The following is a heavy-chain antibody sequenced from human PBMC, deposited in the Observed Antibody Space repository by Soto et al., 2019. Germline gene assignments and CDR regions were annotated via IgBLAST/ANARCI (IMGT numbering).Heavy chain of an antibody. Sequence: PGGSLRLSCAASGFTFSSYWMSWVRQAPGKGLEWVANIKQDGSEKYYVDSVKGRFTISRDNAKNSLYLQMNSLRAEDTAVYYCARFFVTGYSSIYGYWGQGTLVTVSS. V-gene: IGHV3-7*01. CDR2: IKQDGSEK. CDR3: ARFFVTGYSSIYGY. CDR1: GFTFSSYW. J-gene: IGHJ4*02. D-gene: IGHD6-13*01.